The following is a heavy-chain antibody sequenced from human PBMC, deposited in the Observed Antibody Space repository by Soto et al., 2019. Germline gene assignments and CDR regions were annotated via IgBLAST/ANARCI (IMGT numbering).Heavy chain of an antibody. V-gene: IGHV4-34*02. CDR2: INHSGST. Sequence: QVQLQQWGAGLLKPSETLSLTCAVSGGSFSGYYWSWIRQPPGKGLAWIGEINHSGSTDYNPSLKSRVTISVDTSKKQISLKVSSVTAADTAVYYCAGETSDYDILTAPTTFDIWGQGTMVTVSS. CDR3: AGETSDYDILTAPTTFDI. J-gene: IGHJ3*02. D-gene: IGHD3-9*01. CDR1: GGSFSGYY.